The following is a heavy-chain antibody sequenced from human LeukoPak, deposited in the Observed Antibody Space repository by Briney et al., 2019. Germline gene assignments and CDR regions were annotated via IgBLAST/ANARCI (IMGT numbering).Heavy chain of an antibody. D-gene: IGHD2-15*01. CDR3: ARSPRYCSGGSCYSGGDY. CDR2: ISSSSSYI. CDR1: EFTFSSYS. Sequence: PGGSLRLSCAASEFTFSSYSMKWVRQAPGKGLEWVSSISSSSSYIYYADAVKGRFTVSRDNAKNSLYLQMNSLRAEDTAVYYCARSPRYCSGGSCYSGGDYWGQGTLVTVSP. J-gene: IGHJ4*02. V-gene: IGHV3-21*01.